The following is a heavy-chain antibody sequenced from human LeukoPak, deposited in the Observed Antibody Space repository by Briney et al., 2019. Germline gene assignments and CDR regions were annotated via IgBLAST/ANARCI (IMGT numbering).Heavy chain of an antibody. CDR3: AKDYPMGSGSPSFFDY. CDR1: GLTFSTYA. CDR2: IEDTRGGT. D-gene: IGHD3-10*01. J-gene: IGHJ4*02. Sequence: GGSLTLSCAASGLTFSTYAMSWVHQAPGKGLEWVSGIEDTRGGTFYIDSVEGRFTISRDNSKNTLYLQMSSLRAEDTVIYYCAKDYPMGSGSPSFFDYWGQGILVTVSS. V-gene: IGHV3-23*01.